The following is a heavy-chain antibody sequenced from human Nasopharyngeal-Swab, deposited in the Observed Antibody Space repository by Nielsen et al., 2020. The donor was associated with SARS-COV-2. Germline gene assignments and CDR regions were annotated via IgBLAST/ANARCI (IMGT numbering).Heavy chain of an antibody. CDR2: ISHNSGT. Sequence: SEPLSLTCTASGVSISSQYWSWIRQPPGKGLEWIGYISHNSGTNYKPSLKSRVTMFMDTSKNQFSLKLRSVTAADTAVYYCAKEGATGWFDPWGQGTLVTVSS. J-gene: IGHJ5*02. CDR3: AKEGATGWFDP. V-gene: IGHV4-59*11. CDR1: GVSISSQY.